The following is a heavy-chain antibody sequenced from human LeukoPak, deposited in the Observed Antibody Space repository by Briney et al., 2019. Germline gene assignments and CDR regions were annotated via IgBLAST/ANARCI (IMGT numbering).Heavy chain of an antibody. J-gene: IGHJ4*02. Sequence: SETLSLTCTVSGGSISSYYWSWLRQPAGQGREWIGRIYTSGSTNYNPSLRSRVTMSVDTSKNPYSLKLSSVTAADTAVYYCAKDPSYSEVFDYWGQGTLVTVSS. V-gene: IGHV4-4*07. CDR1: GGSISSYY. CDR3: AKDPSYSEVFDY. CDR2: IYTSGST. D-gene: IGHD1-26*01.